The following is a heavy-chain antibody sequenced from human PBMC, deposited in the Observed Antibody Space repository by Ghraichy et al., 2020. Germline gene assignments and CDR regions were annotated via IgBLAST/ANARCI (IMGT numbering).Heavy chain of an antibody. CDR2: INYSGNT. CDR3: ARRHNDFWSGYYNDGFDV. V-gene: IGHV4-39*01. J-gene: IGHJ3*01. Sequence: SETLSLTCAVSGDSVSSSSNYYWVWIRQPPGKGLEWIGTINYSGNTYYNPSLKSRVSISADTSKNQFSLNLTSVTAADTAMYYCARRHNDFWSGYYNDGFDVWGLGTVITVSS. CDR1: GDSVSSSSNYY. D-gene: IGHD3-3*01.